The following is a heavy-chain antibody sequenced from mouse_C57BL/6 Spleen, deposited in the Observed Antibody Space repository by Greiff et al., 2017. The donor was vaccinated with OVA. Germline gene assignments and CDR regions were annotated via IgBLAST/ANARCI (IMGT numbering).Heavy chain of an antibody. D-gene: IGHD3-2*02. V-gene: IGHV14-3*01. Sequence: VQLQQSVAELVRPGASVKLSCTASGFNFKNTYMHWVKQRPEQGLEWIGRIDPANGNTKYAPKFQGKATITADTSSNTAYLQLSSLTSEDTAIYYCARSGLDISGYDLSYYAMDYWGQGTSVTVSS. CDR2: IDPANGNT. CDR1: GFNFKNTY. J-gene: IGHJ4*01. CDR3: ARSGLDISGYDLSYYAMDY.